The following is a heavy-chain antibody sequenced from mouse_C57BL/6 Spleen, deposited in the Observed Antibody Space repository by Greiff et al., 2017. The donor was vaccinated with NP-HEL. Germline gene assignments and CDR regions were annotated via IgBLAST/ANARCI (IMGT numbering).Heavy chain of an antibody. D-gene: IGHD4-1*01. CDR3: ARRELGWYFDV. CDR2: ISSGGSYT. V-gene: IGHV5-6*02. CDR1: GFTFSSYG. J-gene: IGHJ1*03. Sequence: EVMLVESGGDLVKPGGSLKLSCAASGFTFSSYGMSWVRQTPDKRLEWVATISSGGSYTYYPDSVKGRFTISRDNAKNTLYLQMSSLKSEDTAMYYCARRELGWYFDVWGTGTTVTVSS.